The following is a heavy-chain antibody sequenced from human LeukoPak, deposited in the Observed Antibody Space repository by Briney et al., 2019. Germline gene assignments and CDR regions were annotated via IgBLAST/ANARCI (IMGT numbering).Heavy chain of an antibody. CDR2: IYTSGST. Sequence: SETLSLTCTVSGGSISSGNYYWSWIRQPAGRGLEWIGRIYTSGSTTYNPSLKSRVTISVDTSKNQFSLKVISVTAADTAVYYCAKDLLGWSSPRWGQGTMVTVSS. J-gene: IGHJ3*01. V-gene: IGHV4-61*02. D-gene: IGHD3-3*01. CDR1: GGSISSGNYY. CDR3: AKDLLGWSSPR.